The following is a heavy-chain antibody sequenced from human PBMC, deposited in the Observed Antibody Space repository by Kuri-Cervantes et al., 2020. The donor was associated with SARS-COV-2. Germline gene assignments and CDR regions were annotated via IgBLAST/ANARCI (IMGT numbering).Heavy chain of an antibody. D-gene: IGHD2/OR15-2a*01. CDR2: ISRSSSYI. CDR1: GFTLSSYS. CDR3: ARDPFRYYYYMDV. Sequence: LSLTCAASGFTLSSYSMNWVRQAPGKGLEWMASISRSSSYIYYADSVKGRFTISRDNAKNSLYLQMNSLRAEDTAMYYCARDPFRYYYYMDVWGKGTTVTVSS. V-gene: IGHV3-21*01. J-gene: IGHJ6*03.